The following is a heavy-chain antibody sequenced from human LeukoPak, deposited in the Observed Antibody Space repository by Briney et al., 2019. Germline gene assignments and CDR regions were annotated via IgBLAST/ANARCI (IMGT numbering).Heavy chain of an antibody. CDR1: GGSISSYY. D-gene: IGHD3-22*01. V-gene: IGHV4-4*07. CDR2: IYTSGST. Sequence: PSETLSLTWTVCGGSISSYYWSWIRQPAGKGLEWIGRIYTSGSTNYNPPLKRRVTMSVDTSKNQFSLKLSSVTAADTAVYYCAREMKSSPRMGIVVVISAFDIWGQGTMVTVSS. J-gene: IGHJ3*02. CDR3: AREMKSSPRMGIVVVISAFDI.